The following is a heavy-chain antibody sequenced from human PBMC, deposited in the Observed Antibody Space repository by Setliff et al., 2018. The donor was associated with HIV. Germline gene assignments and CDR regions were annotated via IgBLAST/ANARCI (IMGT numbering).Heavy chain of an antibody. J-gene: IGHJ4*02. CDR3: AGGPGTTSIDY. CDR2: IYYSGNT. V-gene: IGHV4-59*04. Sequence: SETLSFTCNVSGGTISSHYWSWIRQPPGKALEWIGYIYYSGNTYYNPSLKSRVTISPDASRNQFSLELISVTAADTAVYYCAGGPGTTSIDYWAQGTLVTVSS. CDR1: GGTISSHY. D-gene: IGHD1-26*01.